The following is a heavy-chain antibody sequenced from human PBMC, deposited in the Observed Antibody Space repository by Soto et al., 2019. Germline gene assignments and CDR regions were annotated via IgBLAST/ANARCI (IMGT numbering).Heavy chain of an antibody. Sequence: QVQLVQSGAEVKKPGASVKVSCKASGYTFTSYGISWVRQAPGQGLEWMGWISAYNGNTNYAQKLQGRVTMTTDRATSTAYMELRSLRSDDTAVYYCAGGVYYYDSSGYRPWGYFDYWGQGTLVTVSS. J-gene: IGHJ4*02. CDR2: ISAYNGNT. CDR1: GYTFTSYG. V-gene: IGHV1-18*01. D-gene: IGHD3-22*01. CDR3: AGGVYYYDSSGYRPWGYFDY.